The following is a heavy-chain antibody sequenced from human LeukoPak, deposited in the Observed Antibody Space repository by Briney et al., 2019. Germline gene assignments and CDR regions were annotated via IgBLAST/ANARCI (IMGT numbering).Heavy chain of an antibody. CDR3: ARDPGNSGAFDI. Sequence: PGGSLRLSCAASGFTFSSYWMSWVRQAPGKGLEWVANIKEEGSGKYYVDSVKGRFTISRDNAKNSLYLQMNSLRAEDTAVYYCARDPGNSGAFDIWGQGTMVTVSS. CDR1: GFTFSSYW. D-gene: IGHD1-26*01. V-gene: IGHV3-7*01. CDR2: IKEEGSGK. J-gene: IGHJ3*02.